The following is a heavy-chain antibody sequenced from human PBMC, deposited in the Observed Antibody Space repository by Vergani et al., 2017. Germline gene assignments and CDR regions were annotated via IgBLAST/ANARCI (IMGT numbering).Heavy chain of an antibody. Sequence: EVQLLESGGGLAQPGGSLRLSCEASGFSFPGYAMSWVRQAPGKGLEWVSSVSGSSATPYYADSVKGRFIISRDNSKNTLHLQMNSLRADDTAVYYCARDLLPGTLLLLAYWGQGTLISVSS. CDR2: VSGSSATP. D-gene: IGHD1-7*01. CDR3: ARDLLPGTLLLLAY. CDR1: GFSFPGYA. J-gene: IGHJ4*02. V-gene: IGHV3-23*01.